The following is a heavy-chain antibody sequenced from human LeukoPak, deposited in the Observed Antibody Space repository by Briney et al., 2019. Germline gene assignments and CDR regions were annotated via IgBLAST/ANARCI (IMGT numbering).Heavy chain of an antibody. CDR3: ARGNDFWSGYNNWFDP. V-gene: IGHV3-9*01. Sequence: GGSLRLSCAASGFTFDDYAMHWVRQAPGKGLEWVSGISWNNGSIGYADSVKGRFTISRDNAKNSLYLQMNSLRAEDTAVYYCARGNDFWSGYNNWFDPWGQGTLVTVSS. D-gene: IGHD3-3*01. CDR2: ISWNNGSI. J-gene: IGHJ5*02. CDR1: GFTFDDYA.